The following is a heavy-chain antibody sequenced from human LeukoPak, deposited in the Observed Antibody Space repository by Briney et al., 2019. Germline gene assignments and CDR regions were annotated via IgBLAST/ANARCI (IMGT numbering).Heavy chain of an antibody. Sequence: SQTLSLTCAVSGGSISSGGYSWSWIRQPPGKGLEWIGYIYHSGSTYYNPSLKSRVTISVDRSKNQFSLKLSSVTAADTAVYYCARVSRGGIAVAGYFDYWGQGTLVTVSS. D-gene: IGHD6-19*01. CDR1: GGSISSGGYS. CDR2: IYHSGST. V-gene: IGHV4-30-2*01. CDR3: ARVSRGGIAVAGYFDY. J-gene: IGHJ4*02.